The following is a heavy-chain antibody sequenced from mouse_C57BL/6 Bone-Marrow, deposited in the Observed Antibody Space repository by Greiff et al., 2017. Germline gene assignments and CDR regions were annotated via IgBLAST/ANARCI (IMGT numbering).Heavy chain of an antibody. J-gene: IGHJ4*01. CDR1: GYSITSGYD. CDR3: ARGPYYDAMDY. CDR2: ISYSGST. Sequence: EVKLVESGPGMVKPSQSLSLTCTVTGYSITSGYDWHWIRHFPGNKLEWMGYISYSGSTNYNPSLKSRISITHDTSKNHFFLKLNSVTTEDTATYYCARGPYYDAMDYWGQGTSVTVSS. V-gene: IGHV3-1*01.